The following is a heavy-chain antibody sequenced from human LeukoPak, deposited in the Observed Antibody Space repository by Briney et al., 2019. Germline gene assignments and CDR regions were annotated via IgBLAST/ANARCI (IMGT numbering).Heavy chain of an antibody. CDR1: GGSISSGGYS. D-gene: IGHD6-19*01. V-gene: IGHV4-30-2*01. CDR3: ARLRYSSNTTPNYYYYMDV. CDR2: IYHSGST. Sequence: PSETLSLTCAVSGGSISSGGYSWSWIRQPPGKGLEWIGYIYHSGSTYYNPSLKSRVTISVDTSKNQFSLKLSSVTAADTAVYYCARLRYSSNTTPNYYYYMDVWGKGTTVTVSS. J-gene: IGHJ6*03.